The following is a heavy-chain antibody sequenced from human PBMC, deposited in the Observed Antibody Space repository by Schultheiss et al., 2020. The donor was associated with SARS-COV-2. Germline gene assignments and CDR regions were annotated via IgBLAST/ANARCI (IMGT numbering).Heavy chain of an antibody. V-gene: IGHV4-39*01. Sequence: SETLSLTCTVSGGSISSSSYYWGWIRQPPGKGLEWIGSSHYSGRTYYNSSLESRVTISVDTSKNQLSLRVSSVTAADTAVYYCARQGASAGTYYFDYWGQETLVTVSS. J-gene: IGHJ4*02. CDR1: GGSISSSSYY. D-gene: IGHD6-13*01. CDR2: SHYSGRT. CDR3: ARQGASAGTYYFDY.